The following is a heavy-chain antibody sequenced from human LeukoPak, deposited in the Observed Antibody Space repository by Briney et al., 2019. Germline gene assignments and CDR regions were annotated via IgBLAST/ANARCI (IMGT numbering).Heavy chain of an antibody. V-gene: IGHV3-21*01. J-gene: IGHJ4*02. D-gene: IGHD3-22*01. CDR2: ISSSSSYI. CDR3: ASDYYDSSGYYYVIGY. CDR1: GFTFSSYS. Sequence: GGSLRLSCAASGFTFSSYSMNWVRQAPGKGLEWVSSISSSSSYIYYADSVKGRFTISRDNAKNSLYLQMNSLRAEDTAVYYCASDYYDSSGYYYVIGYWGQGTLVTVSS.